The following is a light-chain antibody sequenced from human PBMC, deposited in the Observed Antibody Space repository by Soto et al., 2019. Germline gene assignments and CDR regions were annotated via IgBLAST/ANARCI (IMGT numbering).Light chain of an antibody. Sequence: EIVFTQSPGTLSLSPGERATLSCRGSQSVSSSYLAWYQQKPGQAPRLLIYGASSRATGIPDRFSGSGSGTDLTLTISRLETEDFAVYYCQQYGSSPPITFGQGTRLEIK. J-gene: IGKJ5*01. CDR1: QSVSSSY. V-gene: IGKV3-20*01. CDR2: GAS. CDR3: QQYGSSPPIT.